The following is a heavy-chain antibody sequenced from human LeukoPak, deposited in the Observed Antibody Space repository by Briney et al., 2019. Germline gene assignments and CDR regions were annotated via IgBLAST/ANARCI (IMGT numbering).Heavy chain of an antibody. CDR1: GFTFSSYA. V-gene: IGHV3-73*01. Sequence: GGSLRLSCAASGFTFSSYAMSWVRQASGRGLEWVGLIRSKPSSYTTVYAASVKGRFTISRDDSKNTAYLQMNSLKAEDTALYYRTRQDCSGGTCSYVDYWGQGTMVTVSS. D-gene: IGHD2-15*01. CDR2: IRSKPSSYTT. CDR3: TRQDCSGGTCSYVDY. J-gene: IGHJ4*02.